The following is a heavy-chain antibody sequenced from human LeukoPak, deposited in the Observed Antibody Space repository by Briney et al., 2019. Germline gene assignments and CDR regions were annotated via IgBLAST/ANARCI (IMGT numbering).Heavy chain of an antibody. Sequence: PSETLSLTCTVSGGSISSYYWSWIRQPAGKGLEWIGEINHSGSTNYNPSLKSRVTISVDTSKNQFSLKLSSVTAADTAVYYCARGFRVPADYYYYGMDVWGQGTTVTVSS. CDR3: ARGFRVPADYYYYGMDV. J-gene: IGHJ6*02. CDR2: INHSGST. CDR1: GGSISSYY. D-gene: IGHD2-2*01. V-gene: IGHV4-34*01.